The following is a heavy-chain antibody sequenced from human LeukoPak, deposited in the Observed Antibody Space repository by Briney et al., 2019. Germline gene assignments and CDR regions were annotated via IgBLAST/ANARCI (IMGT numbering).Heavy chain of an antibody. CDR1: GFTFSSYS. J-gene: IGHJ4*02. CDR2: ISSSSSYI. D-gene: IGHD6-13*01. CDR3: ARDHSSSIDC. V-gene: IGHV3-21*01. Sequence: PGGSLRLSCAASGFTFSSYSMNWVRQAPGKGLEWVSSISSSSSYIYYADSVKGRFTISRDNAKSSLYLQMNSLRAEDMAVYYCARDHSSSIDCWGQGTLATVSS.